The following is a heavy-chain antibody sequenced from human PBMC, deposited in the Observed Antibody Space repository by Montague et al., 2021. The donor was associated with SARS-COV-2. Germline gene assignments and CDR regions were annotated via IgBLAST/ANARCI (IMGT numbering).Heavy chain of an antibody. V-gene: IGHV3-21*01. J-gene: IGHJ4*02. Sequence: SLRLSCAASGFTLSSYSMNWVRQAPGKGLEWVSSINDNSSYIYYADSVKGRFTISRDNAKKSLYLQMNSLRAEDTAVYYCAREGGSGWYNYWGQGTLVTVSS. CDR2: INDNSSYI. CDR3: AREGGSGWYNY. D-gene: IGHD6-19*01. CDR1: GFTLSSYS.